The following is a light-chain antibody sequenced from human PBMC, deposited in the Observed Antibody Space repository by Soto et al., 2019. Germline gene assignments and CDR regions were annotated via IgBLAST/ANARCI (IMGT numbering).Light chain of an antibody. CDR1: SSDVGGYNY. CDR3: SSYTTTDTYV. J-gene: IGLJ1*01. Sequence: QSALTQPASVSGSPGQSITISCTGTSSDVGGYNYVSWFQQYPGKAPKLMIYDVSTRPSGVSNRFSGSKSGNTASLTISGLQAEDEDDYYCSSYTTTDTYVFGNGTKVTVL. V-gene: IGLV2-14*01. CDR2: DVS.